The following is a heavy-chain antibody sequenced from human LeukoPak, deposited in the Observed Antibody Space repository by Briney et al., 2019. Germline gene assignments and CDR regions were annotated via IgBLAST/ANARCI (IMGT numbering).Heavy chain of an antibody. V-gene: IGHV4-39*07. Sequence: PSETLSLTCTVSGGSISSSSYYWGWIRQPPGKGLEWIGSIYYSGSTYYNPSLKSRVTISVDTSKNQFSLKLSSVTAADTAVYYCARVGGMITFGGVIAYYFDYWGQGTLVTVSS. D-gene: IGHD3-16*02. CDR3: ARVGGMITFGGVIAYYFDY. CDR1: GGSISSSSYY. CDR2: IYYSGST. J-gene: IGHJ4*02.